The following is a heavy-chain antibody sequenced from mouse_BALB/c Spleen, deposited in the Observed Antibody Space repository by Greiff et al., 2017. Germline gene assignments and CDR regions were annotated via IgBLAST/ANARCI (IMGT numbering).Heavy chain of an antibody. V-gene: IGHV1-18*01. CDR3: ARKRLYAMDY. J-gene: IGHJ4*01. CDR1: GYTFTDYN. Sequence: VQLQQSGPELVKPGASVKISCKASGYTFTDYNMHWVKQSHGKSLEWIGDINPNNGGTIYNQKFKGKATLTVDKSSSTAYMELRSLTSEDTAVYYCARKRLYAMDYWGQGTSVTVSS. D-gene: IGHD3-2*02. CDR2: INPNNGGT.